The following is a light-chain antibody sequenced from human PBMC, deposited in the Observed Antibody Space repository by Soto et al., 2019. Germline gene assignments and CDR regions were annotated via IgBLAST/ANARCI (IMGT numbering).Light chain of an antibody. V-gene: IGKV3-20*01. Sequence: EIVLTQSPGTLSLSPRERATLSCRASQSIFNNYLAWYQQKPGQGPRLLVYGASFRATGIPDRFSGSGSGTDFTLTISRLEPEDFAVYYCQQYGGSPFTFGQGTRLEIK. CDR1: QSIFNNY. CDR2: GAS. CDR3: QQYGGSPFT. J-gene: IGKJ2*01.